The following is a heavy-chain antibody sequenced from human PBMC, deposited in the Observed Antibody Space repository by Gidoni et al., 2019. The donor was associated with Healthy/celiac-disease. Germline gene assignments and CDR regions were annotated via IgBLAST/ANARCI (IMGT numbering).Heavy chain of an antibody. Sequence: QVQLVQSGAEVKKPGASVKVSCKASDYTFTRYGINWVRQAPGKGLEWMGWISASNGNTNYAQKLQGRVTMTTDTSTSTAYMELRSLRSDDTAVYYCARGVTPERGPYYYYGMDVWGQGTTVTVSS. J-gene: IGHJ6*02. D-gene: IGHD4-4*01. CDR1: DYTFTRYG. CDR3: ARGVTPERGPYYYYGMDV. CDR2: ISASNGNT. V-gene: IGHV1-18*01.